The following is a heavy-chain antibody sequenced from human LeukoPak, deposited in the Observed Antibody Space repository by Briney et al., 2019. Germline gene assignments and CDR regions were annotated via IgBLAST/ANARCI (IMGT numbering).Heavy chain of an antibody. D-gene: IGHD6-13*01. Sequence: GGSLRLSCAASGFTFSSYAMHWVRQAPGKGLEWVALISYDGSNKYYADSVKGRFTISRDNSKNTLYLQMNSLRAEDTAVYYCARSRWAAAGRGRAYYFDYWGQGTPVTVSS. CDR3: ARSRWAAAGRGRAYYFDY. V-gene: IGHV3-30-3*01. CDR1: GFTFSSYA. J-gene: IGHJ4*02. CDR2: ISYDGSNK.